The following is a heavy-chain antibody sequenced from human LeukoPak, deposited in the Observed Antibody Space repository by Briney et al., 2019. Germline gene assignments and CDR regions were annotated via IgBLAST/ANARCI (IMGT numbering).Heavy chain of an antibody. Sequence: PSETLSLTCTVSGGSISSHYWSWIRQPPGKGLEWIGYIYYSGSTNYNPSLKSRVTISVDTSKNQFSLKLSSVTAADTAVYYCAREPGFDSSGYLNWFDPWGQGTLVTVSS. CDR2: IYYSGST. D-gene: IGHD3-22*01. CDR1: GGSISSHY. CDR3: AREPGFDSSGYLNWFDP. V-gene: IGHV4-59*11. J-gene: IGHJ5*02.